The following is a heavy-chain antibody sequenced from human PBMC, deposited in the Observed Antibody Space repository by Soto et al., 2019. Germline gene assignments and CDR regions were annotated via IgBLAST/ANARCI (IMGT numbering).Heavy chain of an antibody. CDR1: GFPFSSHA. CDR2: INVHIGTT. J-gene: IGHJ4*01. V-gene: IGHV3-23*01. Sequence: EVQLLDSGGGLVQPGGSLRLSCAASGFPFSSHAMGWVRQAPGKGLEWVSLINVHIGTTLYADSVKGRFTISRDDSNNTLYLQMSSLRAEDSAVYYCAKDAPGTDGWYFFDYWGHGTLVTVSS. D-gene: IGHD6-19*01. CDR3: AKDAPGTDGWYFFDY.